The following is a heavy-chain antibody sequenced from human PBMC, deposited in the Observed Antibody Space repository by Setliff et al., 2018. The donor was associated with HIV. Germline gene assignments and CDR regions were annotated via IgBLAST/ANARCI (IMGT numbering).Heavy chain of an antibody. Sequence: SETLSLTCTVSGGSISTYYWSWIRQPPGKGLEWIGSIYFTGSSDNNPSLKSRVTLSVDTSKNQSSLKLSSVTAADTAVYYCARHVVVVITVPNWFDPWGQGTLVTVSS. V-gene: IGHV4-59*08. D-gene: IGHD3-22*01. CDR3: ARHVVVVITVPNWFDP. J-gene: IGHJ5*02. CDR2: IYFTGSS. CDR1: GGSISTYY.